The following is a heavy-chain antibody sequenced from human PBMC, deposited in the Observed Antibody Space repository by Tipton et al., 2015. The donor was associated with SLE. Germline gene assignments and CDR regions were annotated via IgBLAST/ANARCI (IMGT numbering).Heavy chain of an antibody. V-gene: IGHV4-59*01. CDR3: ARVGTGVDY. CDR2: IYYSGST. D-gene: IGHD1-1*01. CDR1: GGSISSYY. Sequence: TLSLTCTVSGGSISSYYWIWIRQPPGKGLEWIGYIYYSGSTNYNPSLKSLVTISVDTSKNQFSLKLSSVTAADTAVYYCARVGTGVDYWGQGTLVTVSS. J-gene: IGHJ4*02.